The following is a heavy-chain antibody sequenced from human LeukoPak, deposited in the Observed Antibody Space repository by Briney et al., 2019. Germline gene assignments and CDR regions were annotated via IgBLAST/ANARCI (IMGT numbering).Heavy chain of an antibody. CDR2: IYTSGST. D-gene: IGHD3-22*01. CDR3: ASSPDSSGYYNAWFDP. CDR1: GGSISSYY. V-gene: IGHV4-4*07. Sequence: SETLSVTCTVSGGSISSYYWSWIRQPAGKGLEWIGRIYTSGSTNYNPSLKSRVTMSVDTSKNQFSLKLSSVTAADTAVYYCASSPDSSGYYNAWFDPWGQGTLVTVSS. J-gene: IGHJ5*02.